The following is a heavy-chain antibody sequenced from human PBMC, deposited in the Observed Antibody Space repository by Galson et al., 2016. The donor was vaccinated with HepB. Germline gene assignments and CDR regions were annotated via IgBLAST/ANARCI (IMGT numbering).Heavy chain of an antibody. Sequence: SLRLSCAASGFTLDNYAMHWVRQAPGKGLEWVSSISWNSGTIGYADSVKGRFTISRNNARNSLYPQMNSLRAEDTALYYCVKGLFVVVAATYAFDVWGQGTMVTVSS. CDR3: VKGLFVVVAATYAFDV. J-gene: IGHJ3*01. CDR1: GFTLDNYA. CDR2: ISWNSGTI. D-gene: IGHD2-21*02. V-gene: IGHV3-9*01.